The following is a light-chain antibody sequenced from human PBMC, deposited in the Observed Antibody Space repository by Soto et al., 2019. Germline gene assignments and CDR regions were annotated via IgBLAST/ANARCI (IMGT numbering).Light chain of an antibody. J-gene: IGKJ3*01. Sequence: DIQMTQSPSSLSASVGDRVTITCRASQGISNYVAWYQQKPGEVPKLLIYAASTLQSGVPSRFSGSRSGTDFTLTISSLQPEDVATYYCQKYNSVPFTFGPGTKVDIK. V-gene: IGKV1-27*01. CDR3: QKYNSVPFT. CDR2: AAS. CDR1: QGISNY.